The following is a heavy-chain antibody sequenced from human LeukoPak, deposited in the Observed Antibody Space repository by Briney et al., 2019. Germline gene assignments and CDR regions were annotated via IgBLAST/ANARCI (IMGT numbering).Heavy chain of an antibody. CDR3: ARNNYYDSSGWLVWFDP. D-gene: IGHD3-22*01. Sequence: ASVKVSCKASGYTFTGHYMHWVRQAPGQGLEWMGWINAYSGNTNYAQKLQGRVTMTTDTSTSTAYMELRSLRSDDTAVYYCARNNYYDSSGWLVWFDPWGQGTLVTVSS. CDR2: INAYSGNT. CDR1: GYTFTGHY. J-gene: IGHJ5*02. V-gene: IGHV1-18*04.